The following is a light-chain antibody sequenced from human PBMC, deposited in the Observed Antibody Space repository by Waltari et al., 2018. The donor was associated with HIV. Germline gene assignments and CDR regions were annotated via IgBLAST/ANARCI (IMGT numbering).Light chain of an antibody. CDR2: GTS. CDR1: QSVNSN. V-gene: IGKV3-15*01. J-gene: IGKJ1*01. CDR3: HHYNNWRET. Sequence: EILMTQSPATLSVSPGERATLSWRASQSVNSNLAWYQQQPGQTPRLLIYGTSTRATDIPARFSGSGSGTEFTLTISSLQSEDFAVYYCHHYNNWRETFGQGTKVEIK.